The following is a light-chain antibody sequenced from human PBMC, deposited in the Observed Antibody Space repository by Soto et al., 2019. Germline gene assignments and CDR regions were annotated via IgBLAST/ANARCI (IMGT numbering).Light chain of an antibody. J-gene: IGKJ2*01. CDR3: QQRGNWPVT. V-gene: IGKV3-11*01. CDR2: DAS. CDR1: QSVSSY. Sequence: EIVLTQSPATLSLSPGERATLSCRASQSVSSYLAWYQQRPGQAPRLLLYDASNRATGIPARFSGSGSGTDFTLTISSLEPEDFAVYYCQQRGNWPVTFGQGTKLEIK.